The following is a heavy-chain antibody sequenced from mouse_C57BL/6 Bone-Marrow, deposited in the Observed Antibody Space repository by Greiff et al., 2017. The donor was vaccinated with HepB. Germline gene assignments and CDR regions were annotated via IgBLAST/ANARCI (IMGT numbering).Heavy chain of an antibody. Sequence: VQLQQPGAELVKPGASVKLSCTASGFNIKNTYMHWVKQRPEQGLEWIGRIDPANGNTKYAPKFQGKATITADTSSNTAYLQLSSLTSEDTAIYYCARSNYYGSSYPFDYWGQGTTLTVSS. CDR3: ARSNYYGSSYPFDY. V-gene: IGHV14-3*01. D-gene: IGHD1-1*01. CDR1: GFNIKNTY. CDR2: IDPANGNT. J-gene: IGHJ2*01.